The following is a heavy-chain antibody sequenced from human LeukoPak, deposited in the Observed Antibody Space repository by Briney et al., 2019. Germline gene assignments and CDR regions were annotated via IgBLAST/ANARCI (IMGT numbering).Heavy chain of an antibody. Sequence: PSETLSLTCNVSGGSIRLSSYYWAWIRQPPGKRLQWIGSIYYSGSSYYNPSLKSRVTISVDTSENQFSLKLSSVTAADTAVYYCARHESSGWYYLFRFWGQGSLVAVSS. D-gene: IGHD3-22*01. J-gene: IGHJ4*02. CDR1: GGSIRLSSYY. V-gene: IGHV4-39*01. CDR3: ARHESSGWYYLFRF. CDR2: IYYSGSS.